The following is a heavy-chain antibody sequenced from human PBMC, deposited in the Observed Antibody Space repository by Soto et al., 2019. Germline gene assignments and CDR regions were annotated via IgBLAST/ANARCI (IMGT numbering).Heavy chain of an antibody. D-gene: IGHD4-17*01. CDR2: MNPNSGGR. CDR3: ARTDGDLDV. CDR1: GYTFTTYD. J-gene: IGHJ6*02. Sequence: QVKLVQSGAEVKKPGASVKVSCQASGYTFTTYDINWVRQATGQGLEWMGWMNPNSGGRGYAQKFQGRVTMTRDTSISTAYMELKSLRSEDTAIYYCARTDGDLDVWGQGTTVTVSS. V-gene: IGHV1-8*01.